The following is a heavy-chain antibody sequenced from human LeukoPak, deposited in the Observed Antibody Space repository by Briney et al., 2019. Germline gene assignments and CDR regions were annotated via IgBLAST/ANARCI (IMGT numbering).Heavy chain of an antibody. CDR1: GFTFSSYS. V-gene: IGHV3-21*01. CDR2: ISSSGSYI. CDR3: ARGPSSNYDTTGYHSAFDI. D-gene: IGHD3-22*01. J-gene: IGHJ3*02. Sequence: GGSLRLSCAASGFTFSSYSMNWVRQAPGKGLEWVSSISSSGSYIYYADSVKGRFTISRDNAKNSLYLQMNSLRAEDTAVYYCARGPSSNYDTTGYHSAFDIWGQGTMVTVSS.